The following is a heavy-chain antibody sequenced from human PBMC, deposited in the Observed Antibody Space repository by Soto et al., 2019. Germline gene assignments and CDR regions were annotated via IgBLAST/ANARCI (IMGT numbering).Heavy chain of an antibody. D-gene: IGHD6-6*01. J-gene: IGHJ6*02. V-gene: IGHV4-59*01. CDR3: ASSPPSIAALRYGMDV. CDR2: IYYSGST. Sequence: SETLSLTCTVSGGSISSYYWSWIRQPPGKGLEWIGYIYYSGSTNYNPSLKSRVTISVDTSKNQFSLKLSSVTAADTAVYYCASSPPSIAALRYGMDVWGPGTTVTVSS. CDR1: GGSISSYY.